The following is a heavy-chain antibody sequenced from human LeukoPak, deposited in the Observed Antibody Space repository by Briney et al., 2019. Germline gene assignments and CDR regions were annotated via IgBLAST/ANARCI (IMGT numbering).Heavy chain of an antibody. CDR2: IKGKTNGGTT. J-gene: IGHJ4*02. D-gene: IGHD2-2*01. Sequence: PGGSLRLSCAASGFTFSSAWMRWVRQAPGKGLEWVGRIKGKTNGGTTDYAAPVKGRFTISRDDSKNTLHLQMNSLKTEDTAVYYCTTVGCSSTSCYGDYWGQGTLVTVSS. V-gene: IGHV3-15*01. CDR3: TTVGCSSTSCYGDY. CDR1: GFTFSSAW.